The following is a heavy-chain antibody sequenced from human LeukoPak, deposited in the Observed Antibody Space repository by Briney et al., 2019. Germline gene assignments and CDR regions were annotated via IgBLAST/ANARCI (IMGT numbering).Heavy chain of an antibody. CDR1: GYTFSSYD. V-gene: IGHV1-18*01. D-gene: IGHD1-1*01. J-gene: IGHJ6*02. Sequence: ASVKVSCKASGYTFSSYDISWVRQAPGQGLEWMGWVSAYNGNTNYAQKLQGRVTMTTDTSTSTAYMELRSLRSDDTAVYYCASVSTGTTYYYYYGMDVWGQGTTVTVSS. CDR3: ASVSTGTTYYYYYGMDV. CDR2: VSAYNGNT.